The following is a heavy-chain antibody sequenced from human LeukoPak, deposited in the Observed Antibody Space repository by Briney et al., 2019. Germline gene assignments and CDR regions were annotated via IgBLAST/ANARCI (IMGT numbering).Heavy chain of an antibody. V-gene: IGHV4-30-4*01. CDR3: ARVGRIYYDSSGYTYYFDY. CDR1: GGSISSGDYY. CDR2: IYYSGST. J-gene: IGHJ4*02. Sequence: KSSETLSLTCTVSGGSISSGDYYWSWIRQPPGKGLEWIGYIYYSGSTYYNPSLKSRVTISVDTSKNQFSLKLSSVTAADTAVYYCARVGRIYYDSSGYTYYFDYWGRGTLVTVSS. D-gene: IGHD3-22*01.